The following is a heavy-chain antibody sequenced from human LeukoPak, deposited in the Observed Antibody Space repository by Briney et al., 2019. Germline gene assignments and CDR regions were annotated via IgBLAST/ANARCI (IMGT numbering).Heavy chain of an antibody. CDR3: ARDRRGMAGTRRFDY. CDR2: ISSSGSTI. CDR1: GFTFSSYE. V-gene: IGHV3-48*03. Sequence: GGSLRLSCAASGFTFSSYEMNWVRQAPGKGLEWVSYISSSGSTIYCADSVKGRFTISRDNAKNSLYLQMNSLRAEDTAVYYCARDRRGMAGTRRFDYWGQGTLVTVSS. J-gene: IGHJ4*02. D-gene: IGHD6-19*01.